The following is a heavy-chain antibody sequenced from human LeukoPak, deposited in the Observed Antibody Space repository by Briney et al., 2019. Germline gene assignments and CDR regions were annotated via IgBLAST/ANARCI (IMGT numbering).Heavy chain of an antibody. J-gene: IGHJ4*02. D-gene: IGHD5-24*01. Sequence: PSETLSLTCAVYGGSLRSYYWSWIRQSPGKGLEWIGEVSHSGTTTYNPSLKGRVIISMDTSKRQFSLKVTSVTAADTAIYYCAIVGGWLQLKRWGFDHWGQGTPVTLSS. CDR2: VSHSGTT. V-gene: IGHV4-34*01. CDR1: GGSLRSYY. CDR3: AIVGGWLQLKRWGFDH.